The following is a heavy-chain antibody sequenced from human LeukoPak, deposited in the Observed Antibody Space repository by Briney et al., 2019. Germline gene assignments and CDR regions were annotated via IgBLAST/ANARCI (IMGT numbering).Heavy chain of an antibody. Sequence: GGSLRLSCAASGFTFSTYGMHWVRQSPGKGLEWVAFIRYDGSDKYFADSVKGRFTISRDNSKNTLFLQMKSLRAEDTALYYCAKDPTGTSAFDIWCQGTMVTVSS. CDR2: IRYDGSDK. D-gene: IGHD1-14*01. J-gene: IGHJ3*02. V-gene: IGHV3-30*02. CDR3: AKDPTGTSAFDI. CDR1: GFTFSTYG.